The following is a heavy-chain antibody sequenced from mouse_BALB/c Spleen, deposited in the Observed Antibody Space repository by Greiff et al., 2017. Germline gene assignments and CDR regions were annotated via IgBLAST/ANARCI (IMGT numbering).Heavy chain of an antibody. Sequence: EVQRVESGGGLVQPGGSRKLSCAASGFTFSSFGMHWVRQAPEKGLEWVAYISSGSSTIYYADTVKGRFTISRDNPKNTLFLQMTSLRSEDTAMYYCAREGYGYDDYYAMDYWGQGTSVTVSS. CDR1: GFTFSSFG. CDR2: ISSGSSTI. D-gene: IGHD2-2*01. CDR3: AREGYGYDDYYAMDY. V-gene: IGHV5-17*02. J-gene: IGHJ4*01.